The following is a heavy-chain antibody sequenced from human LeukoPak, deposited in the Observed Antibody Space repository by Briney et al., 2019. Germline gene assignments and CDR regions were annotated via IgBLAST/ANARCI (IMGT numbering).Heavy chain of an antibody. CDR1: GGTFSSYA. D-gene: IGHD3-10*01. Sequence: ASVKVSCKASGGTFSSYAFSWVRQAPGQGLEWMGWISAYNGNTNYAQKLQGRVTMTTDTSTSTAYMELRSLRSDDTAVYYCARDVLLWFGELLTGIDYWGQGTLVTVSS. CDR3: ARDVLLWFGELLTGIDY. CDR2: ISAYNGNT. J-gene: IGHJ4*02. V-gene: IGHV1-18*01.